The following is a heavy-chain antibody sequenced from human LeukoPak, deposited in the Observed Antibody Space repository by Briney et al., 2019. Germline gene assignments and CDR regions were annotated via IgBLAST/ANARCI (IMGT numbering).Heavy chain of an antibody. CDR2: IDSGGST. Sequence: PGGSLRLSCASPGFTVSSNYMSWVRQAPGKGLEWVSVIDSGGSTYYADSVKGRFTISRDNSKNTLYLQMNSLRAEDTAVYYCARGDPFGSGPSPAYFDYWGQGTLVTVSS. J-gene: IGHJ4*02. D-gene: IGHD3-10*01. CDR3: ARGDPFGSGPSPAYFDY. CDR1: GFTVSSNY. V-gene: IGHV3-53*01.